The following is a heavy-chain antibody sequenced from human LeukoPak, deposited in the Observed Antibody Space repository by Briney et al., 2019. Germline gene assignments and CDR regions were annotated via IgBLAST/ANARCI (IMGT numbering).Heavy chain of an antibody. CDR3: ATLGFSSGYYYYFDH. J-gene: IGHJ4*02. CDR2: IYYSGST. CDR1: GGSISSSGYY. Sequence: SETLSLTCTVSGGSISSSGYYWGWLRQPPGKGLEWIGSIYYSGSTYYNPSLKSRVTISVDTSKNQFSLKLSSVTAADTAVYYCATLGFSSGYYYYFDHWGQGTLVTVSS. D-gene: IGHD3-22*01. V-gene: IGHV4-39*07.